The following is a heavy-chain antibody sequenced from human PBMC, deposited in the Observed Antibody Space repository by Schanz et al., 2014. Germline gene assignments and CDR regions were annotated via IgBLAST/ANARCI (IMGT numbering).Heavy chain of an antibody. V-gene: IGHV3-30*02. CDR2: LRSDGSRR. J-gene: IGHJ4*02. CDR3: AKDPRRGVRTPIKPTLDY. D-gene: IGHD3-10*01. CDR1: GYSFSDYD. Sequence: VQLVESGGGVVQPGGSLRLSCVGSGYSFSDYDMYWIRQAPGKGLEWLAFLRSDGSRRDNEDSVKGRFTISRDNSRNTLSLQLSSLRPEDTAVYYCAKDPRRGVRTPIKPTLDYWGQGTRVTVS.